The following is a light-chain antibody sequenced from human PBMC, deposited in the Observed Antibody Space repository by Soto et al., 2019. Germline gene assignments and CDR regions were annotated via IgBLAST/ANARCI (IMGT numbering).Light chain of an antibody. CDR2: GAS. V-gene: IGKV3-20*01. J-gene: IGKJ3*01. CDR3: QQYGSSSFT. CDR1: QSVSSSY. Sequence: EIVLTQSPGTLSLSPGERATLSCRASQSVSSSYLAWYQQKPGQAPRLLIYGASSRATGIPDRVSGSGSATDFTLTISRLEPEDFAVYYCQQYGSSSFTFGPGTKVDI.